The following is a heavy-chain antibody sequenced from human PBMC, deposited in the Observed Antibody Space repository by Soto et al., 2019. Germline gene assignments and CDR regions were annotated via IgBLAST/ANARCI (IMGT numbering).Heavy chain of an antibody. CDR3: ARARYFDGYVKGACDH. Sequence: QVQPVESGGGVVQPGGSLRLSCAASGFNFGDYAMHWVRQAPGKGLEWVAVISGDGRVTFYTDSVKGRFIISRDNSKSTLFLQLNSLRAEDTAVYSCARARYFDGYVKGACDHWGQGILVSVSS. J-gene: IGHJ4*02. D-gene: IGHD3-9*01. CDR1: GFNFGDYA. CDR2: ISGDGRVT. V-gene: IGHV3-30-3*01.